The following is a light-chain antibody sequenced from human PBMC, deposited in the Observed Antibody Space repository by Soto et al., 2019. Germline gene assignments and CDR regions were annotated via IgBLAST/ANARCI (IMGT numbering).Light chain of an antibody. CDR1: QGIGNF. CDR3: QKYNYAPLT. V-gene: IGKV1-27*01. CDR2: GAS. J-gene: IGKJ1*01. Sequence: PMTQSPSSLSAFVGDRVTITCRASQGIGNFLAWYQQKPGKAPNLLIYGASTLQSGVPSRFSGGGSGTDFTLTISSLQPEDVATYYCQKYNYAPLTFGQGTKVEIK.